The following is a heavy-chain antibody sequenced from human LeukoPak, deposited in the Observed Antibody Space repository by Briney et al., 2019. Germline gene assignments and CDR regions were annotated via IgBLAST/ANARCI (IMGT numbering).Heavy chain of an antibody. CDR1: GYNFTTFW. Sequence: GESLKISCKGSGYNFTTFWIGWVRQMPGKGLEWMGIIHPGDSDTRYSPSFQGQVTISADMSISTASLQWSSLKASDTAMYYCARHDVCSSTRCYNTYDIWGQGTMVTVSS. J-gene: IGHJ3*02. D-gene: IGHD2-2*02. CDR2: IHPGDSDT. V-gene: IGHV5-51*01. CDR3: ARHDVCSSTRCYNTYDI.